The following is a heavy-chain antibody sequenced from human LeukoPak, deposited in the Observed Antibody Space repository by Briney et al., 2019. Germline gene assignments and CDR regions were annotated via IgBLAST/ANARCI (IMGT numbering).Heavy chain of an antibody. CDR3: ARRPGN. CDR2: IYSGGAI. V-gene: IGHV3-53*01. J-gene: IGHJ4*02. Sequence: GGSLRLSCVVSGFTFSESWMSWVRQAPGKGLEWVSLIYSGGAIRYADSVKGRFTISRDSSKNTLFLQMNDLTVEDTARYYCARRPGNWGQGILVTVSS. D-gene: IGHD1-14*01. CDR1: GFTFSESW.